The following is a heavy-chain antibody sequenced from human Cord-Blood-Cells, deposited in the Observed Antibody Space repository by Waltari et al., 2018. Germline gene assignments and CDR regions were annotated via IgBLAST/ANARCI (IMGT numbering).Heavy chain of an antibody. CDR2: INHSGST. CDR1: GGSFSGSY. D-gene: IGHD6-13*01. CDR3: ARGWGIAAAGTGDY. Sequence: QVQLQQWGAGLLKPSETLSLTCAVYGGSFSGSYWSWIRQPPGKGLEWIGDINHSGSTNYNPSPKSRVTISVETSKNQFSLKLSSVTAADTAVYYCARGWGIAAAGTGDYWGQGTLVTVSS. J-gene: IGHJ4*02. V-gene: IGHV4-34*01.